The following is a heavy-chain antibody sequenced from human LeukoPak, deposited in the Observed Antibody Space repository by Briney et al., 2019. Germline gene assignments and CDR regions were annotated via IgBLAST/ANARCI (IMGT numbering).Heavy chain of an antibody. Sequence: GGSLRLFCAASGLTFSSYWMNWVRQAPGKGLEWVANIKQDGSEMYYVDSVKGRFTISRDNAKNSLYLQMNSLRAEDTAVYYCARGGYVSSPGLNWGQGTLVTVSS. D-gene: IGHD3-16*01. CDR2: IKQDGSEM. V-gene: IGHV3-7*04. J-gene: IGHJ4*02. CDR3: ARGGYVSSPGLN. CDR1: GLTFSSYW.